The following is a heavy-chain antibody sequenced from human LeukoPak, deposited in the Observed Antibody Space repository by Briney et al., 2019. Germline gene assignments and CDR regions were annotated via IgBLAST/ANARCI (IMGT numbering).Heavy chain of an antibody. D-gene: IGHD2-21*02. V-gene: IGHV4-59*12. CDR1: GGSISNKY. CDR2: IYYSGST. CDR3: ARRIVVVAAAPNHYYFDY. Sequence: SETLSLTCTVSGGSISNKYWSWIRQPPGKGLEWIGYIYYSGSTNYNPSLKSRVTISVDTSKNQLSLKLSSVTAADTAVYYCARRIVVVAAAPNHYYFDYWGQGTLVTVSS. J-gene: IGHJ4*02.